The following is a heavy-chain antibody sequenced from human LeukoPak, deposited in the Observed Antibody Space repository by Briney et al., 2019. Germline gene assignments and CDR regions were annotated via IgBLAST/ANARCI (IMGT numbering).Heavy chain of an antibody. CDR3: AQGGYFDWLLYSPPFDY. D-gene: IGHD3-9*01. CDR1: GFTFSSYA. J-gene: IGHJ4*02. CDR2: ISYDGSNK. V-gene: IGHV3-30*04. Sequence: SGGSLRLSCAASGFTFSSYAMHWVRQAPGKGLEWVAVISYDGSNKYYADSVKGRFTISRDNSKNTLYLQMNSLRAEDTAVYYCAQGGYFDWLLYSPPFDYWGQGTLVTVSS.